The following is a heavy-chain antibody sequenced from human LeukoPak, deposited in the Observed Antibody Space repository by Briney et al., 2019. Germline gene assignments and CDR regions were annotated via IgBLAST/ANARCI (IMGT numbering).Heavy chain of an antibody. CDR2: IYYSGST. J-gene: IGHJ3*02. CDR3: ARRVDYYGLGSKEDAFDI. D-gene: IGHD3-10*01. CDR1: GGSISSYY. Sequence: SETLSLTCTVSGGSISSYYWSWIRQPPGKGLEWIGYIYYSGSTNYNPSLKSRVTISVDTSKNQFSLKLSSVTAADTAVYYCARRVDYYGLGSKEDAFDIWGQGTMVTVSS. V-gene: IGHV4-59*08.